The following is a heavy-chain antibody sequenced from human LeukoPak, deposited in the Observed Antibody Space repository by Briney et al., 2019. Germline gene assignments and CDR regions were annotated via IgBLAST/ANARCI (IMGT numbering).Heavy chain of an antibody. CDR3: ASGQGDYYDSSGLFDY. CDR1: GYTFTSYA. CDR2: INAGNVNT. J-gene: IGHJ4*02. V-gene: IGHV1-3*03. D-gene: IGHD3-22*01. Sequence: GASVKVSCKASGYTFTSYAMHWVRQAPGQRLEWMGWINAGNVNTKCSHEFQGRVTLTRDTSASTAYIELSSLRSEDMAVYSCASGQGDYYDSSGLFDYWGQGTLVTVSS.